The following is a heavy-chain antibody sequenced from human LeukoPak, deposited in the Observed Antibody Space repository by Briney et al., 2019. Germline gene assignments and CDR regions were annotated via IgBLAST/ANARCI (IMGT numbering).Heavy chain of an antibody. Sequence: GGSLRLSCAASGFTFSSYAMSWVRQAPGKGLEWVSVIYSGGSTYYADSVKGRFTISRDNSKNTLYLQMNSLRAEDTAVYYCARVGPYGDYNFDYWGQGTLVTVSS. CDR2: IYSGGST. J-gene: IGHJ4*02. D-gene: IGHD4-17*01. CDR1: GFTFSSYA. V-gene: IGHV3-66*01. CDR3: ARVGPYGDYNFDY.